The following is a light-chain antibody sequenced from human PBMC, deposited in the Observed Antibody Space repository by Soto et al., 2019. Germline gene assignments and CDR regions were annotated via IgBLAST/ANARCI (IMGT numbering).Light chain of an antibody. CDR1: QSVSSSY. CDR2: GAS. J-gene: IGKJ2*01. CDR3: QQYGSSSLYT. V-gene: IGKV3-20*01. Sequence: EIVLTQSPGTLSLSPGERATLSCRASQSVSSSYLGWYQQKPGQAPRLLIYGASSRATGIPDRFSGSGSGTDFTLTISRLDPEDFAVYYCQQYGSSSLYTFGQVTKLEIK.